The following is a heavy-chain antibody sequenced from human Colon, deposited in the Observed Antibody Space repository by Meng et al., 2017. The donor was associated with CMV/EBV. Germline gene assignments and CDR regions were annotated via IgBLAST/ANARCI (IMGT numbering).Heavy chain of an antibody. V-gene: IGHV3-48*04. D-gene: IGHD2/OR15-2a*01. CDR2: ISSGGDSK. J-gene: IGHJ6*02. CDR1: GFSFNSYW. Sequence: GESLKISCAASGFSFNSYWLSWVRQAPGKGLEWVSYISSGGDSKYYADSVKGRFTISRDNAKNSLFLQMNGLRAEDTAVYYCARDLYCNSRNCPYGMDVWGQGTTVTVSS. CDR3: ARDLYCNSRNCPYGMDV.